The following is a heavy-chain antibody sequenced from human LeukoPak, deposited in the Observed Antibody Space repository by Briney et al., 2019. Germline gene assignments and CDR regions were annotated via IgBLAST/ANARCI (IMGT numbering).Heavy chain of an antibody. V-gene: IGHV4-4*07. CDR2: IYTSGST. Sequence: SETLSLTCTVSGGFISSYYWSWIRQPAGKGLEWIGRIYTSGSTNYNASLKSRVSMSVDTSKNQFSLKLSSVTAADTAVFYCARENSGSYREFDYWGQGTLVTVSS. D-gene: IGHD1-26*01. J-gene: IGHJ4*02. CDR3: ARENSGSYREFDY. CDR1: GGFISSYY.